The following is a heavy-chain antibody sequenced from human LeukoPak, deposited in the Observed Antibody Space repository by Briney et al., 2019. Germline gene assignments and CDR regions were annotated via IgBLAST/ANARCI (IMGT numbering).Heavy chain of an antibody. Sequence: QSGGSLRLSCAASGFTFSSYAMSWVRQAPGKGLEWVSAISGSGDSTYYADSVKGRFTISRDSSMETLYLQMNSLRAEDTATYFCAKRLSFGVAIGDFDYWGQGTLVTVSS. J-gene: IGHJ4*02. D-gene: IGHD3-3*01. V-gene: IGHV3-23*01. CDR1: GFTFSSYA. CDR3: AKRLSFGVAIGDFDY. CDR2: ISGSGDST.